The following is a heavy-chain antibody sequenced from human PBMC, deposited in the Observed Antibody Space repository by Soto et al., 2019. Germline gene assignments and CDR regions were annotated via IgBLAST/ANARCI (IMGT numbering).Heavy chain of an antibody. D-gene: IGHD6-13*01. CDR2: ISYGGST. CDR3: ASQYKSSWYVGPLDH. CDR1: GDSISTSSYY. Sequence: QLQLQESGPGLVKPSETLSLICSVSGDSISTSSYYWGWIRQPPGKGLEWIGSISYGGSTYHIPSLTSRVSISVDTSKNQFSLKLSSVTAADTAVYHCASQYKSSWYVGPLDHWGQGTLVTVSS. V-gene: IGHV4-39*01. J-gene: IGHJ4*02.